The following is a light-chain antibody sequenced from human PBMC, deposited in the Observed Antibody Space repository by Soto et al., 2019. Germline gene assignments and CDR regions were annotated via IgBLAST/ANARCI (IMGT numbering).Light chain of an antibody. CDR1: QSISSW. V-gene: IGKV1-5*03. CDR2: KAS. J-gene: IGKJ1*01. CDR3: QQYSSYSWT. Sequence: DIQMTQSPSTLSASVGDRVTITCRASQSISSWLAWYQQKPGKATKLLIYKASSLESGVPSRFSGSGSGTAFNLTISSLQPDDFATYYCQQYSSYSWTFGQGTKVDIK.